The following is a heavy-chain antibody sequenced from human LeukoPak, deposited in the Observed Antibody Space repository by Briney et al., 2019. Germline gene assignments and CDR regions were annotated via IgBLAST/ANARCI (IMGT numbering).Heavy chain of an antibody. CDR2: ISSRGSYI. D-gene: IGHD3-22*01. Sequence: GGSLRLSCAASGFTFSTYTMNWVRQAPGKGLEWVSSISSRGSYIYSADSVKGRFTISRDNAKNSLYLQMNSLRAEDTALYYCAKELTYYYDSSGYYVSGYFDYWGQGTLVTVSS. CDR1: GFTFSTYT. CDR3: AKELTYYYDSSGYYVSGYFDY. V-gene: IGHV3-21*04. J-gene: IGHJ4*02.